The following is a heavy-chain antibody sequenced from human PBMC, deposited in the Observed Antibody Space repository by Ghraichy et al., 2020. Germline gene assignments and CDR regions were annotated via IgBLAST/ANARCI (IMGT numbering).Heavy chain of an antibody. CDR2: IDWDDDK. CDR1: GFSLSSNGMC. D-gene: IGHD4-23*01. V-gene: IGHV2-70*11. CDR3: ARNRDYGGNYYSDY. Sequence: TLSLTLTCTFSGFSLSSNGMCVSWIRQPPGKALEWLARIDWDDDKYYSTSLRTRLTISKDTSKNQVVLTMTNMDPVDTATYYCARNRDYGGNYYSDYWGQGTLVTISA. J-gene: IGHJ4*02.